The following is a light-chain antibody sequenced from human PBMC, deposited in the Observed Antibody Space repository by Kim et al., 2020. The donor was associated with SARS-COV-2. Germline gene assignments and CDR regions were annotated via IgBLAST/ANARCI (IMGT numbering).Light chain of an antibody. CDR3: QQYDTLVRYT. Sequence: DIQMTQSPSSLSASVGDRVTITCQASQDIKNRLNWYQHKVGRAPKLLIYETSNLETGVPSRFSGGGSGTDFTFTISSLQPEDIATYYCQQYDTLVRYTFGHGTKLEI. CDR1: QDIKNR. J-gene: IGKJ2*01. V-gene: IGKV1-33*01. CDR2: ETS.